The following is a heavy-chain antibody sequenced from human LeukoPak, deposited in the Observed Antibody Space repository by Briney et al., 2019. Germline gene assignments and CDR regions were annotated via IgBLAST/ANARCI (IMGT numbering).Heavy chain of an antibody. V-gene: IGHV3-21*06. CDR2: ISRSSSYI. D-gene: IGHD2-2*01. CDR1: GFTFSDYS. J-gene: IGHJ5*02. Sequence: PGGSLRLSCAASGFTFSDYSMNWVRQAPGKGLEWVSSISRSSSYIYYADSVKGRFTISRDNARNSLYLQMNTLRAEDTAVYSCARGADGVSTNSRGWFDPWGQGTLVTVSS. CDR3: ARGADGVSTNSRGWFDP.